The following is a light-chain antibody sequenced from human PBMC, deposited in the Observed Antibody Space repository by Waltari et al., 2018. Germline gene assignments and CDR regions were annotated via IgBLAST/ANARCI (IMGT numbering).Light chain of an antibody. Sequence: QSALTQPASVSGSPGQSITISCTGTSSDVGSYNLVSWYQQYPGKAPKLMIDEGSKRPSGVSNRFSGSKSGNTASLTISGRQGEDAADYYGCSYAGTSTHWVFGGGTKLTVL. CDR3: CSYAGTSTHWV. J-gene: IGLJ3*02. CDR2: EGS. V-gene: IGLV2-23*01. CDR1: SSDVGSYNL.